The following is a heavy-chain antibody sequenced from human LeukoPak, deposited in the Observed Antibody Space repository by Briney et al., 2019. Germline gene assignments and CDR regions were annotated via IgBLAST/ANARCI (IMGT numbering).Heavy chain of an antibody. D-gene: IGHD3-16*02. CDR3: AGSVRLGELSTFDY. CDR1: GFTFSSYW. J-gene: IGHJ4*02. V-gene: IGHV3-21*01. CDR2: ISSSSSYI. Sequence: GGSLRLSCAASGFTFSSYWMYWVRPAPGKGLEWVSSISSSSSYIYYADPVKGRFTISRDNAKNSLYLQMNSLRAEDTAVYYCAGSVRLGELSTFDYWGQGTLVTVSS.